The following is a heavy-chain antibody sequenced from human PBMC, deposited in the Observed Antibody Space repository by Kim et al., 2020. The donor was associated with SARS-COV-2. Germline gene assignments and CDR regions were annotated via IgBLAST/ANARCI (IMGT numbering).Heavy chain of an antibody. Sequence: NPSLKSRVTISVDTSKNQFSLKLSSVTAADTAVYYCASVSAFGELLSFDYWGQGTLVTVSS. J-gene: IGHJ4*02. D-gene: IGHD3-10*01. V-gene: IGHV4-59*01. CDR3: ASVSAFGELLSFDY.